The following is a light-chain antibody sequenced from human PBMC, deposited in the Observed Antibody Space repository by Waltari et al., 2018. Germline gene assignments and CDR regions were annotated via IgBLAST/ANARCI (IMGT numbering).Light chain of an antibody. CDR1: QSVLYSSNNKNY. CDR2: WAS. J-gene: IGKJ1*01. V-gene: IGKV4-1*01. Sequence: DIVMTQSPDSLAVSLGERATINCKHSQSVLYSSNNKNYLAWYQQKPGQPPKLLIYWASTRESGVPDRFSGSGSGTDFTLTISSLQAEDVAVYYCQQYYSTPPTFGQGTKVEIK. CDR3: QQYYSTPPT.